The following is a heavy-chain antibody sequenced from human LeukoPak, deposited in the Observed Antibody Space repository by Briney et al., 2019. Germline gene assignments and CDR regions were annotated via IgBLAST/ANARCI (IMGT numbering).Heavy chain of an antibody. Sequence: GGTLRLSCAASGFTFSSYAVSWVRQAPGKGLERVSGITASGDNTYYADSVKGRFTISRDNSKNTVHLQMNSLRAEDTAMYYCARRAGDYSHPYDYWGQGTLVTVSS. CDR2: ITASGDNT. CDR3: ARRAGDYSHPYDY. D-gene: IGHD3-22*01. V-gene: IGHV3-23*01. J-gene: IGHJ4*02. CDR1: GFTFSSYA.